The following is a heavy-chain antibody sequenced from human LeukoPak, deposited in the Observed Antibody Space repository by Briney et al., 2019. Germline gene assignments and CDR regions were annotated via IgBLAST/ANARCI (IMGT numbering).Heavy chain of an antibody. J-gene: IGHJ4*02. CDR2: ISGSGGST. Sequence: GGSLRLSCAASVFTFSIYAMSWVRQAPGKGLEWVSAISGSGGSTYYADSVKGRFTISRDNSKNTLYLQMNSLRAEDTAVYYCANSALRSIAVAGSTTDYWGQGTLVTVSS. CDR1: VFTFSIYA. CDR3: ANSALRSIAVAGSTTDY. V-gene: IGHV3-23*01. D-gene: IGHD6-19*01.